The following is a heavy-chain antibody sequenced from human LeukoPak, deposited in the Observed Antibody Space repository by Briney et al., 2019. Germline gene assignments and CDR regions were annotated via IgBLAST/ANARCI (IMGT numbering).Heavy chain of an antibody. D-gene: IGHD1-1*01. CDR1: GFTFSGYV. J-gene: IGHJ6*03. V-gene: IGHV3-30*01. CDR2: ISDDGSNK. CDR3: ARDQGWKTFSYYMDV. Sequence: GGSLRLSCAASGFTFSGYVMYWARQAPGKGLEWVAVISDDGSNKFYADSVKGRSTISRDSSKNTLYLQLNSLRVEDTAVYYCARDQGWKTFSYYMDVWGKGTTVTVSS.